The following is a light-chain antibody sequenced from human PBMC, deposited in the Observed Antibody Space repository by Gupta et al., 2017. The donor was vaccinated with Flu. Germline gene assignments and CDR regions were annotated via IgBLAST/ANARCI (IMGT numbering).Light chain of an antibody. Sequence: DIQMTQSPSSLSASVGDRVTITCRASQRISSYLNWYQQKPGKAPKLLIYAASRLQSGVPSRFSGSGSGTDFTLTISRLQPEDFATYYCQQRDSTPITFGQGTLLEIK. CDR3: QQRDSTPIT. CDR2: AAS. J-gene: IGKJ5*01. V-gene: IGKV1-39*01. CDR1: QRISSY.